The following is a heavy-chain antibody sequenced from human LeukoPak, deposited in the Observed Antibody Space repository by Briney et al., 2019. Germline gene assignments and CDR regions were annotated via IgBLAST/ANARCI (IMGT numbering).Heavy chain of an antibody. CDR3: AIDPHGSGSIHDAFDI. Sequence: GGSLRLSCAASGFTFSSYWIHWVRQVPGNGLVWVSRIATDGSMPSYADSVKGRFTISRDNAKNTVSLQMNSLRVEDTAVYYCAIDPHGSGSIHDAFDIWGQGTMVTVSS. J-gene: IGHJ3*02. D-gene: IGHD3-10*01. CDR1: GFTFSSYW. CDR2: IATDGSMP. V-gene: IGHV3-74*01.